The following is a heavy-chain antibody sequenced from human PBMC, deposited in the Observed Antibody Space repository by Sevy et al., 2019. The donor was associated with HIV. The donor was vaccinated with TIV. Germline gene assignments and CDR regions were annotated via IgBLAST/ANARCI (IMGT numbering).Heavy chain of an antibody. Sequence: GGSLRLSCAASGFTFSSYAMSWVRQAPGKGLEWVSALSGSGGSTYYADSVKGRFTISRDNSKNTLYLQMNSLRAEDTAVYYCAKDREMATITLGAFDIWGQGTMVTVSS. V-gene: IGHV3-23*01. CDR1: GFTFSSYA. CDR2: LSGSGGST. CDR3: AKDREMATITLGAFDI. D-gene: IGHD5-12*01. J-gene: IGHJ3*02.